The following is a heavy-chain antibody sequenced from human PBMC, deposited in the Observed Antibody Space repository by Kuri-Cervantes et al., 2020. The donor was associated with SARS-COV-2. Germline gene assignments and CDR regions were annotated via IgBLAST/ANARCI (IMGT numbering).Heavy chain of an antibody. CDR2: IDWDDDK. V-gene: IGHV2-70*11. CDR3: ARAYGSGNYRLDY. CDR1: GFSLSTSGMC. Sequence: SGPTLVKPTQTLTLTCTFSGFSLSTSGMCVSWVRQPPGKALEWLARIDWDDDKYYSTSLTTRLTVSKDTSRNQVVLTMTNMDPADTATYYCARAYGSGNYRLDYWGRGTLVTVSS. J-gene: IGHJ4*02. D-gene: IGHD3-10*01.